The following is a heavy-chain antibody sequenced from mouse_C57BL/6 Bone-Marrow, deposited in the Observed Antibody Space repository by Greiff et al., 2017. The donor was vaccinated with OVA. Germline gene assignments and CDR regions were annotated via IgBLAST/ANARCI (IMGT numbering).Heavy chain of an antibody. CDR2: IHPSDSDT. Sequence: VQLQQSGAELVKPGASVKVSCKASGYTFTSYWMHWVKQRPGQGLEWIGRIHPSDSDTNYNQKFKGKATLTVDKSSSTAYMQLSSLTSEDSAVYYCAIRYYSSSPYWYFDVWGTGTTVTVSS. V-gene: IGHV1-74*01. CDR3: AIRYYSSSPYWYFDV. J-gene: IGHJ1*03. CDR1: GYTFTSYW. D-gene: IGHD1-1*01.